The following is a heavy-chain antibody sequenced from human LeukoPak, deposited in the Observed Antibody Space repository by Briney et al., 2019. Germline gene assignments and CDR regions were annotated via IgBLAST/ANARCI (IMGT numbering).Heavy chain of an antibody. CDR2: ISYDGSNK. D-gene: IGHD1-14*01. V-gene: IGHV3-30*04. Sequence: GGSLRLSCAASGFTFSSYAMHWVRQAPGKGLEWVAVISYDGSNKYYADSVKGRFTISRDNSKNTLYLQMNSLRVDDTAVYYCARVRYTNSVDEMDNWGQGTLVTVSP. J-gene: IGHJ4*02. CDR3: ARVRYTNSVDEMDN. CDR1: GFTFSSYA.